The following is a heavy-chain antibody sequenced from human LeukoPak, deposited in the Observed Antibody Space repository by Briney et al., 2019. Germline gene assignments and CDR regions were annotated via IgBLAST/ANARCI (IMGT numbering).Heavy chain of an antibody. CDR2: IKQDGTEI. V-gene: IGHV3-7*01. CDR1: GFTFNNYW. J-gene: IGHJ5*02. CDR3: ARLAASAYYYVDL. Sequence: GGSLRLSCAASGFTFNNYWMTWFRQAPGKGLEWVANIKQDGTEIFYVDSVRGRFIISRDNAENSLYLQMNSLRVEDTAVYYCARLAASAYYYVDLWGQGTLVTVSS. D-gene: IGHD3-22*01.